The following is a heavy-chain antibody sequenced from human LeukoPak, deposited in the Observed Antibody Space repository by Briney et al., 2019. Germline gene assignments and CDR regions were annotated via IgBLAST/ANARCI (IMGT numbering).Heavy chain of an antibody. CDR1: DGSISSYY. CDR2: IYYSGST. J-gene: IGHJ4*02. D-gene: IGHD6-6*01. V-gene: IGHV4-59*08. Sequence: PSETLSLTCTVSDGSISSYYWSWIRQPPGKGLEWIGYIYYSGSTNYNPSLKSRVTISVDTSKNQFSLKLSSVTAADTAVYYCARRAYSSSSLDYWGQGTLVTVSS. CDR3: ARRAYSSSSLDY.